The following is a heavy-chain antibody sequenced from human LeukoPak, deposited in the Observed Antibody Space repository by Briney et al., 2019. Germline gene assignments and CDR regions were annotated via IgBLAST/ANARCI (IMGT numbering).Heavy chain of an antibody. CDR2: IYYSGST. Sequence: SETLSLTCPVSGGSISSYYWSWIRQRPGKGLEWIGYIYYSGSTNYNPSLKSRVTISVDTSKNQYSLELSSVTAADTAVYYCARGRGGDYWGQGTLVTVSS. V-gene: IGHV4-59*01. CDR1: GGSISSYY. J-gene: IGHJ4*02. CDR3: ARGRGGDY.